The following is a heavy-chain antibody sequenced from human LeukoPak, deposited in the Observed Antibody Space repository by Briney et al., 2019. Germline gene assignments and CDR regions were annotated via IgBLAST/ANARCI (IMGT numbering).Heavy chain of an antibody. D-gene: IGHD6-19*01. CDR2: ISDSGNYV. Sequence: PGGSLRLSCAASGFTFSRYSMNWVRQAPGKGLEWVACISDSGNYVYYAESVKGRFTISRDNAKNSLFLQLNTLRTEDTALYFCARDLHGGWPFSEFYYMDVWGKGTTVTVSS. V-gene: IGHV3-21*01. CDR1: GFTFSRYS. J-gene: IGHJ6*03. CDR3: ARDLHGGWPFSEFYYMDV.